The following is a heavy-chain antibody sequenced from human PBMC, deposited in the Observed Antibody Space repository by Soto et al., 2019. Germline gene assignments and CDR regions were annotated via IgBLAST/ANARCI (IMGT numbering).Heavy chain of an antibody. J-gene: IGHJ4*02. CDR1: GYTFTDYG. V-gene: IGHV1-18*01. D-gene: IGHD3-3*01. CDR2: ISAYNGNT. CDR3: ARGGRFAVADTDY. Sequence: QVQLLQSGVEVKKPGASVKVSCKASGYTFTDYGITWVRQAPGQRLEWLGWISAYNGNTNYAQKLQGRVTMTADTSTSTAYMDLRSLRSDGTAVYYCARGGRFAVADTDYWGQGTLLTVSS.